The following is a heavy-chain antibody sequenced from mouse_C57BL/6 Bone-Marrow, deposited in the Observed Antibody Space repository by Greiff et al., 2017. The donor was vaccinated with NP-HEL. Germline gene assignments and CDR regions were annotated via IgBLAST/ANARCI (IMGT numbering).Heavy chain of an antibody. CDR1: GYAFSSYW. CDR2: IYPGDGDT. V-gene: IGHV1-80*01. J-gene: IGHJ4*01. D-gene: IGHD6-1*01. Sequence: QVQLQQSGAELVKPGASVKISCKASGYAFSSYWMNWVKQRPGKGLEWIGQIYPGDGDTNYNGKFKGKSTLTADKSSSTAYMQLSSLTSEESAEYCWAREGADRKYKGYEYAREDWGQGTSVTVSA. CDR3: AREGADRKYKGYEYARED.